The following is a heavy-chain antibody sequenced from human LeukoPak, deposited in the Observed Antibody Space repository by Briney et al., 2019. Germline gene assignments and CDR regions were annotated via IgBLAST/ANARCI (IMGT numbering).Heavy chain of an antibody. CDR2: IKQDGSEK. D-gene: IGHD2-2*01. V-gene: IGHV3-7*01. Sequence: GGSLRLSCAASGCTFSSYWMSWVRQAPGKGLEWVANIKQDGSEKYYVDSVKGRFTISRENAKNSLYLQMNSLRAEDTAVYYCARETLGYCSSTSCSGNWFDPWGQGTLVTVSS. CDR1: GCTFSSYW. J-gene: IGHJ5*02. CDR3: ARETLGYCSSTSCSGNWFDP.